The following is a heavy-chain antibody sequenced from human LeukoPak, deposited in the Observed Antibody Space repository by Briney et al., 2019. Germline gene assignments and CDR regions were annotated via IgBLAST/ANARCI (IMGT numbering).Heavy chain of an antibody. Sequence: GGSLRLSCAASGFTFSTYSMNRVRQAPGKGLEWIAYITKSSSTMTYAESVKGRFTISRDNAKNLLYLQVSSLRPEDTAVYYCTRDIVANTPGGPLDYWSQGTLVTVSS. CDR3: TRDIVANTPGGPLDY. D-gene: IGHD1-26*01. J-gene: IGHJ4*02. V-gene: IGHV3-48*01. CDR2: ITKSSSTM. CDR1: GFTFSTYS.